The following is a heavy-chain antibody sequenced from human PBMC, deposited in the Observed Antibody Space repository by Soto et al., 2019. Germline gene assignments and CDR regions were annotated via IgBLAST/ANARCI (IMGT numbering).Heavy chain of an antibody. J-gene: IGHJ4*02. V-gene: IGHV4-34*01. CDR2: INHSGST. CDR1: GGSFSGYY. CDR3: AVSGSYFDY. D-gene: IGHD1-26*01. Sequence: LSLTCAVYGGSFSGYYWSWIRQPPGKGLEWIGEINHSGSTNYNPSLKSRVTISVDTSKNQFSLKLSSVTAADTAVYYCAVSGSYFDYWGQGTLVTVSS.